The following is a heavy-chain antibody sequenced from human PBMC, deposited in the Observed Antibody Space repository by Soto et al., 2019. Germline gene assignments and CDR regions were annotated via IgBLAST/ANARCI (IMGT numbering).Heavy chain of an antibody. CDR3: ARIMITFGGAFKLDY. J-gene: IGHJ4*02. D-gene: IGHD3-16*01. CDR2: ISAYNGNT. Sequence: GASVKVSCKASGYTFTSYGISWVRQAPGQGLEWMGWISAYNGNTNYAQKLQGRVTMTTDTSTSTAYMELRSLRSDDTAVYYCARIMITFGGAFKLDYWGQGTLVTVSS. V-gene: IGHV1-18*01. CDR1: GYTFTSYG.